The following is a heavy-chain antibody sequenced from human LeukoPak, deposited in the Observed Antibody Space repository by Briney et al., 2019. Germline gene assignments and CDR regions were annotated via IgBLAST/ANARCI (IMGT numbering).Heavy chain of an antibody. D-gene: IGHD6-13*01. Sequence: GASVKVSCKASGYTFTSYGISWVRQAPGQGLEWMGWISAYNGNTNYAQKLQGRVTITADKSTSTAYMELSSLRSEDTAVYYCARADGIAAAGTVYWGQGTLVTVSS. CDR1: GYTFTSYG. J-gene: IGHJ4*02. V-gene: IGHV1-18*01. CDR3: ARADGIAAAGTVY. CDR2: ISAYNGNT.